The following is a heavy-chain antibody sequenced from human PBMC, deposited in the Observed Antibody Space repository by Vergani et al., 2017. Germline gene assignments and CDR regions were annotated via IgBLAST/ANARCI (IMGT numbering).Heavy chain of an antibody. CDR2: ISSSSSYI. CDR1: GFTFSSYS. Sequence: EVQLVESGGGLVKPGGSLRLSCAASGFTFSSYSMNWVRQAPGKGLEWVSSISSSSSYIYYADSVKGRFTISRDNAKNSLYLQMNSLRAEDTAVYYCASLKGAERRSMDVWGQGTTVTVSS. CDR3: ASLKGAERRSMDV. D-gene: IGHD3-16*01. J-gene: IGHJ6*02. V-gene: IGHV3-21*01.